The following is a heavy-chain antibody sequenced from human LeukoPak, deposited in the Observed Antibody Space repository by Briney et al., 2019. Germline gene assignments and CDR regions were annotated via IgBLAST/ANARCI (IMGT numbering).Heavy chain of an antibody. CDR3: ARDSCSSTSCLSIDDY. CDR2: VNLNSGGT. D-gene: IGHD2-2*01. V-gene: IGHV1-2*02. Sequence: ASVKVSCKSSGYTFTNYGVNWVRQGPGQGHELMGWVNLNSGGTNYVQKFQGRVTMTRDTSISTVYMELSRLRSDDTAVYYCARDSCSSTSCLSIDDYWGQGTLVTVSS. CDR1: GYTFTNYG. J-gene: IGHJ4*02.